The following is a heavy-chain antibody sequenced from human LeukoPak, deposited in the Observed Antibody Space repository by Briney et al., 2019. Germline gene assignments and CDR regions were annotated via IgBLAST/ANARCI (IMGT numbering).Heavy chain of an antibody. V-gene: IGHV1-24*01. CDR2: FDPEDSET. Sequence: GASVKVSCKVSGYTLTELSMHWVRQAPGKGLEWMGGFDPEDSETIYAQKFQGRVTMTEDTSTDTAYMELSSLRSEDTAVYYCATDRPGYCSGGSCYVDYWGQGTLVTVSS. J-gene: IGHJ4*02. CDR1: GYTLTELS. D-gene: IGHD2-15*01. CDR3: ATDRPGYCSGGSCYVDY.